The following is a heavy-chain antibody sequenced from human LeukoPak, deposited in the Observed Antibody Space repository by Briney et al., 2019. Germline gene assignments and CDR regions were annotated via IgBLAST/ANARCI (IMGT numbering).Heavy chain of an antibody. CDR2: IYYSGST. CDR3: ARSHSVWTSFDY. Sequence: SETLSLTCTVSGGSISSYYWSWIRQPPGKGLEWIGYIYYSGSTNYNPSLKSRVTISVDTSKNQFSLKLISVTAAGTAVYYCARSHSVWTSFDYWGQGTLVTVSS. V-gene: IGHV4-59*01. D-gene: IGHD3/OR15-3a*01. J-gene: IGHJ4*02. CDR1: GGSISSYY.